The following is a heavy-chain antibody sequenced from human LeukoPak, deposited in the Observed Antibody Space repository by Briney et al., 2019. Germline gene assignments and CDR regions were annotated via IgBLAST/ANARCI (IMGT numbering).Heavy chain of an antibody. V-gene: IGHV4-34*01. CDR3: ARGPPLYSSGWYAGY. Sequence: SETLSLTCAVYGGSFSGYYWSWIRQPPGKGLEWIGEINHSGSTNCNPSLKSRVTISVDTSKNQFSLKLSSVTAADTAVYYCARGPPLYSSGWYAGYWGQGTLVTVSS. J-gene: IGHJ4*02. D-gene: IGHD6-19*01. CDR1: GGSFSGYY. CDR2: INHSGST.